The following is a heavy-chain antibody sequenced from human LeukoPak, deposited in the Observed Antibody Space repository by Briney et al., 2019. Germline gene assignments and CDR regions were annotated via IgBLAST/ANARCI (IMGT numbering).Heavy chain of an antibody. D-gene: IGHD6-19*01. CDR3: ARRVRSGWRWGRFHP. Sequence: EPLSLTCAVYGGSFIGYYWSGIRQPPGKGLEWMGEINHSGSTNYNPSLKRRVTISVDTSKNQFSLDLCSVTAADTPVCYCARRVRSGWRWGRFHPWGGGTGVRVFS. CDR1: GGSFIGYY. V-gene: IGHV4-34*01. J-gene: IGHJ5*02. CDR2: INHSGST.